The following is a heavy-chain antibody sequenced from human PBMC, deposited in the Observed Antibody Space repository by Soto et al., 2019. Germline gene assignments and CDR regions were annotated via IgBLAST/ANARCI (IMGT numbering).Heavy chain of an antibody. V-gene: IGHV3-30*18. CDR3: SKGTNLYTSSGYYVVEL. Sequence: QVQLVESGGGVVQPGRSLRLSCAASGSTFRTYGIHWVRQAPGKGLQWVATISFDGSNTHYVDSVQGRFTLYRDNSVNTVLLQMNGHRADHTAGYYSSKGTNLYTSSGYYVVELWGQGTL. D-gene: IGHD3-22*01. CDR1: GSTFRTYG. J-gene: IGHJ1*01. CDR2: ISFDGSNT.